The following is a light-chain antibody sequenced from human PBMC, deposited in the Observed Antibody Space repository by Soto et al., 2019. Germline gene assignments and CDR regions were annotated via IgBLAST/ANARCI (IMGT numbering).Light chain of an antibody. V-gene: IGKV3-15*01. CDR1: QSVSSN. CDR3: QQYNDWPRT. CDR2: AAS. Sequence: ETVMTQSPATLSVSPGERATLSSRASQSVSSNLAWYQQTPGQAPRLLIFAASTRATGIPARFSGSGSGTEFPLTISSLQSEDFAVYYCQQYNDWPRTVRQGTNQQIK. J-gene: IGKJ2*01.